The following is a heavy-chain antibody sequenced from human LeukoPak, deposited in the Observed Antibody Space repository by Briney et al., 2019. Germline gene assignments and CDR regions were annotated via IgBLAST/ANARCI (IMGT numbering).Heavy chain of an antibody. D-gene: IGHD6-13*01. CDR2: ISAYNGNT. Sequence: GASVKVSCKTSGYTFTNYGISWVRQAPGLGLEWMGWISAYNGNTNYAQKVQGRVTMTTDTSTSTAYMELRSLRFDDTAVYYCARDQSVRLLQTSSTYFKHVFAIWGQGSMVTVSS. CDR1: GYTFTNYG. J-gene: IGHJ3*02. V-gene: IGHV1-18*01. CDR3: ARDQSVRLLQTSSTYFKHVFAI.